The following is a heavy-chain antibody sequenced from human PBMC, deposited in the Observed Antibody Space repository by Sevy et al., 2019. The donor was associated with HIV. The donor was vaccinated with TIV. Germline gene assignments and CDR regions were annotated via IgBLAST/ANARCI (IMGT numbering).Heavy chain of an antibody. CDR1: GGSVSSGSYY. J-gene: IGHJ3*02. V-gene: IGHV4-61*01. CDR3: ARDSPSLNGFDI. Sequence: SETLSLTCTVSGGSVSSGSYYWSWIRQPPGKGLEWIGYVYYSGSTSYNPSLKSRATISLDTSKNQFSLKLSSVTAADTAVYYCARDSPSLNGFDIWGHGTVVTVSS. CDR2: VYYSGST.